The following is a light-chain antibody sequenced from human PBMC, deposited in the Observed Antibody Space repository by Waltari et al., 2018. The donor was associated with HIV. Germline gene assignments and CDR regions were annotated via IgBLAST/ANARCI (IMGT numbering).Light chain of an antibody. J-gene: IGLJ3*02. CDR3: YSTESNGNHRV. CDR2: EDI. CDR1: TLPKKY. V-gene: IGLV3-10*01. Sequence: SYELTQPPSVSVSPGQTARNTSSGDTLPKKYAHWSQQKSGQAPVLVIYEDIKRPSGIPEGFSGSSSGTMAILTISGAQVEDEADYYCYSTESNGNHRVFGGGTKLTVL.